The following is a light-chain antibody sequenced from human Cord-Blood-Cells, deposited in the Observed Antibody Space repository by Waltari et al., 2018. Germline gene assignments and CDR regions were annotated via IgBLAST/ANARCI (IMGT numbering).Light chain of an antibody. CDR3: CSYAGSSTWV. Sequence: QSALTQPASVSGSPGQSITLSCTGTLSDVGSYNLVPWYQQHPGKAPKLMIYEGSKRPSGVSNRFSGSKSGNTASLTISGLQAEDEADYYCCSYAGSSTWVFGGGTKLTVL. CDR2: EGS. V-gene: IGLV2-23*01. J-gene: IGLJ3*02. CDR1: LSDVGSYNL.